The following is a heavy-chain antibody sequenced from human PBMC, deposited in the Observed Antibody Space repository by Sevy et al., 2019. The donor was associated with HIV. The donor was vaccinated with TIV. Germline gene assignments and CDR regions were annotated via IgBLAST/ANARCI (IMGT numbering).Heavy chain of an antibody. J-gene: IGHJ4*02. CDR3: ARALADWGSFHYSS. D-gene: IGHD3-16*02. CDR2: IKQDGTDK. CDR1: GFTFATYW. V-gene: IGHV3-7*01. Sequence: GGSLRLSCAASGFTFATYWMTWVRQAPGKGLEWVAYIKQDGTDKYYVDSVRGRFAISRDNAKNSLYLHMSGLRAEDTAVYYCARALADWGSFHYSSWGRGTLVTFSS.